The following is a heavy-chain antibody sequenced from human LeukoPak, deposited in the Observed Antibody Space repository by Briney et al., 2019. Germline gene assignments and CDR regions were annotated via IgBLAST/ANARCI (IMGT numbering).Heavy chain of an antibody. CDR2: INSDGSST. J-gene: IGHJ5*02. CDR1: GFTFSSYW. CDR3: ARERDCSSTSCYSWWFDP. V-gene: IGHV3-74*01. D-gene: IGHD2-2*01. Sequence: GGSLRLSCAASGFTFSSYWMHWVRQAPGKGLVWVSRINSDGSSTSYAVSVKGRFTISRDNAKNTLYLQMNSLRAEDTAVYYCARERDCSSTSCYSWWFDPWGQGTLVTVSS.